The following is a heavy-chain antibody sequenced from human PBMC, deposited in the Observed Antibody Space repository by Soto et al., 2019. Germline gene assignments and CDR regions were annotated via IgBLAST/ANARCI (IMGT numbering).Heavy chain of an antibody. Sequence: GGSLRLSCAASGFTFSSYAMSWVRQAPGKGLEWVSAISGSGGSTYYADSVKGRFTISRDNSKNTLYLQMNSLRAEDTAVYYCARVGDMYYRMAYYYHGMDVWGQGTRVTVSS. V-gene: IGHV3-23*01. CDR3: ARVGDMYYRMAYYYHGMDV. CDR1: GFTFSSYA. D-gene: IGHD3-10*01. CDR2: ISGSGGST. J-gene: IGHJ6*02.